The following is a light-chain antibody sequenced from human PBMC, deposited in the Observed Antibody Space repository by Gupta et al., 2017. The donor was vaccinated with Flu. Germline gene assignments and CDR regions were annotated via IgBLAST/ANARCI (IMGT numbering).Light chain of an antibody. CDR3: QQRRDWPT. CDR2: DAS. Sequence: SPDTLSFSTGERATLSCRTSHNVNTYLAWYQQKPGQAPRLLIYDASKRATGIPGRFSGSGAGTDFTLTISSLEPEDFVIYYCQQRRDWPTFGQGTRLETK. CDR1: HNVNTY. V-gene: IGKV3-11*01. J-gene: IGKJ2*01.